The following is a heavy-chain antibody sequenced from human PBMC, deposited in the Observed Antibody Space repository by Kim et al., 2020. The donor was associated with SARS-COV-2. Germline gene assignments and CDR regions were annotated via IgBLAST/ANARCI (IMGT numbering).Heavy chain of an antibody. CDR2: ISRDGGEI. CDR1: GFTFDDYA. D-gene: IGHD6-19*01. V-gene: IGHV3-43*02. Sequence: GGSLRLSCAASGFTFDDYAIQWVRQVPGKGLEWVSLISRDGGEIKYADSVKGRFTISRDNSKKSVYLQMNSLRREDTALYYCVRGQQWLIEKWGQGTQVTLSA. J-gene: IGHJ4*02. CDR3: VRGQQWLIEK.